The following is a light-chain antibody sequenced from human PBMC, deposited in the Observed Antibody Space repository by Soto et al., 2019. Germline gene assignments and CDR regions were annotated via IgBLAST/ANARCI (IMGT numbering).Light chain of an antibody. J-gene: IGKJ3*01. CDR2: EAS. V-gene: IGKV3-20*01. CDR3: QQYHTSPFT. CDR1: QSVRSSY. Sequence: EIVLTQSPGTLSLSPGARATLSCRASQSVRSSYLAWYQQKPGQAPRLLIYEASSRATDIPDRFSGSGSGTGFTLTISRLEPEDFAVYYCQQYHTSPFTFGPGTKVEIK.